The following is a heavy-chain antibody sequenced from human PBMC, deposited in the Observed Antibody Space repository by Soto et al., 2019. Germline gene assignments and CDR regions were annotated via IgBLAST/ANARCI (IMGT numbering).Heavy chain of an antibody. CDR3: ARGWNDFPH. D-gene: IGHD1-1*01. Sequence: QVQLVQSGAEVKKPGSSVKLSCKASGGTFSSYAISWVRQAPGQGLECMGGIIPVFGTANYAQKFQGRVTINADESTSTVYMELSSLRSEDTAVYYCARGWNDFPHWGQGTLVTVSS. CDR1: GGTFSSYA. CDR2: IIPVFGTA. J-gene: IGHJ1*01. V-gene: IGHV1-69*01.